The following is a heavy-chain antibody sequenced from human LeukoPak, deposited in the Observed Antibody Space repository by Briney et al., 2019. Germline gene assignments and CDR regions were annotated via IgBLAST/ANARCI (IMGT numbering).Heavy chain of an antibody. J-gene: IGHJ4*02. CDR1: GGSISTYY. CDR3: ARHSPPPSQGLFHFDC. V-gene: IGHV4-59*08. Sequence: SETLSLTCTGSGGSISTYYWSWIRQPPGKGLEWIGYIHYSGSTNYNPSLQSRVTISVDTSKNQFSLKLSSVTAADTAVYYCARHSPPPSQGLFHFDCWGQGTLVTVSS. CDR2: IHYSGST.